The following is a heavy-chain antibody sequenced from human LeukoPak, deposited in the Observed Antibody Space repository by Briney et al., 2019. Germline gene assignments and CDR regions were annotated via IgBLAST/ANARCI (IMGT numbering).Heavy chain of an antibody. J-gene: IGHJ1*01. CDR3: ARDLGDSSGYSPPAEYFQH. Sequence: ASVKVSCKASGYTFTGYYMHWVRQAPGQGLEWMGWINPNSGGTNYAQKFQGRVTMTRDTSTSTAYMELSRLRSDDTAVYYCARDLGDSSGYSPPAEYFQHWGQGTLVTVSS. D-gene: IGHD3-22*01. V-gene: IGHV1-2*02. CDR2: INPNSGGT. CDR1: GYTFTGYY.